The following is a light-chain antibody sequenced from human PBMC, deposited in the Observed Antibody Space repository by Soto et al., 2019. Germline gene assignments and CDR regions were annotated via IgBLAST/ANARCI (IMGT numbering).Light chain of an antibody. J-gene: IGKJ1*01. CDR3: LQYNSYPRT. CDR1: QDIANS. V-gene: IGKV1-16*02. Sequence: DIHMHQSPSSLSASVVDRVTITCRASQDIANSLDWFQQKPGKAPKTLIYDASRLHSGVPSKFSGSGSGTDFTLTISSLQPEDFATYYCLQYNSYPRTFGQGTKVDI. CDR2: DAS.